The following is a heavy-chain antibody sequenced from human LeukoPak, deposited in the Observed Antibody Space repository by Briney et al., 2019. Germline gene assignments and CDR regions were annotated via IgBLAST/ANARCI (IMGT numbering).Heavy chain of an antibody. D-gene: IGHD3-10*01. CDR1: GFTFSSYA. CDR2: ISYDGSNK. V-gene: IGHV3-30-3*01. CDR3: ARDPRFGDDY. J-gene: IGHJ4*02. Sequence: GGSLRLSCAASGFTFSSYAMHWVRQAPGKGLEWVAVISYDGSNKYYADSVKGRFTISRDNSKNTLYLQMNSLRAEDTAVYYCARDPRFGDDYWGQGTLVTVSS.